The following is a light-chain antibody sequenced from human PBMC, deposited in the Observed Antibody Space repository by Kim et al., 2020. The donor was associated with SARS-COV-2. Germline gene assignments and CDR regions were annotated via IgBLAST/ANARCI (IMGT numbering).Light chain of an antibody. V-gene: IGLV4-69*01. J-gene: IGLJ3*02. CDR1: SGHSSYA. CDR2: LNSDGSH. Sequence: ASVKLTCTLSSGHSSYAIAWHQQQPEKGPWYLMKLNSDGSHSKGDGIPDRFSGSSSGAERYLTISSLQSEDEADYYCQTWGTGPWVFGGGTQLTVL. CDR3: QTWGTGPWV.